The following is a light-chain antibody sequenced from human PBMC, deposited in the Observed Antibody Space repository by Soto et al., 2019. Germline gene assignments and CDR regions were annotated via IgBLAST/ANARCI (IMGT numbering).Light chain of an antibody. J-gene: IGLJ1*01. CDR1: SSNIGNNY. CDR3: GTWDSSLTAYV. Sequence: QPELTQPPSVSAAPGQKVTISCSGSSSNIGNNYVSWYQQLPGTAPKLLIYENNKRPSGIPDRFSGSKSGTSATLGITGLQTGDEADYYCGTWDSSLTAYVFGNGTKVTVL. CDR2: ENN. V-gene: IGLV1-51*02.